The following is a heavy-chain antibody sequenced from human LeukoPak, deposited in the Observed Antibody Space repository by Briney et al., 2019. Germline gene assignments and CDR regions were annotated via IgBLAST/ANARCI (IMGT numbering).Heavy chain of an antibody. V-gene: IGHV1-2*06. D-gene: IGHD3-10*02. CDR1: GYTFTGYY. CDR2: INPNSGGT. Sequence: APVKVSCKASGYTFTGYYMHWVRQAPGQGLEWMGRINPNSGGTNYAQKFQGRVTMTRDTSISTAYMELSRLRSDDTAVYYCARIVRGVDPWYYFDYWGQGTLVTVSS. J-gene: IGHJ4*02. CDR3: ARIVRGVDPWYYFDY.